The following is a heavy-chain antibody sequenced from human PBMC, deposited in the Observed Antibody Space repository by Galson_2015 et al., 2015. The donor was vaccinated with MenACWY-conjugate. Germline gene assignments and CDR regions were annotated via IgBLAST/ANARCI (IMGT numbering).Heavy chain of an antibody. CDR2: INGGNGDT. V-gene: IGHV1-3*01. J-gene: IGHJ3*02. Sequence: SVKVSCKAYGYTFTNYAMHWVRQAPGQRLEWMAWINGGNGDTKCSQKFQGRVTITRDTSASTTYMDLSSLTSEDTAVYYCARRGGNAYSAFDIWGQGTMVTVSS. CDR3: ARRGGNAYSAFDI. D-gene: IGHD2-15*01. CDR1: GYTFTNYA.